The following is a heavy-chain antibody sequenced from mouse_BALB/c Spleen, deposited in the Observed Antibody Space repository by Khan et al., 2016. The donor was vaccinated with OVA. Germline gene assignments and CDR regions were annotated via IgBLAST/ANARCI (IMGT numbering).Heavy chain of an antibody. J-gene: IGHJ3*01. D-gene: IGHD1-1*01. Sequence: EVQLVESGGDVVKPGGSLKLSCAASGFTFSTYGMSWVRQTPDKRLEWVATVSTGGHYTYYPDTVKGRFTISRDNAKDTLYLQMSSLKSADTAMFYCARLAYFYDSEGFAYWGQGTLVTVSA. CDR3: ARLAYFYDSEGFAY. CDR1: GFTFSTYG. CDR2: VSTGGHYT. V-gene: IGHV5-6*01.